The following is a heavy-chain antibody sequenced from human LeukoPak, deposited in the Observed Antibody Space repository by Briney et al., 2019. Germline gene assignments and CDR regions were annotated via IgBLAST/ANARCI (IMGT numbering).Heavy chain of an antibody. D-gene: IGHD1-1*01. J-gene: IGHJ4*02. CDR3: AKELTNYFDS. V-gene: IGHV1-2*02. CDR2: VNPNSGDT. Sequence: ASVKVSCKASGYRFITYLMHWVRQAPGQGLEWMGWVNPNSGDTTYAQKFQGRVTMTRDTSISTVYMELSGLTSDGTAVYYCAKELTNYFDSWGQGTLVTASS. CDR1: GYRFITYL.